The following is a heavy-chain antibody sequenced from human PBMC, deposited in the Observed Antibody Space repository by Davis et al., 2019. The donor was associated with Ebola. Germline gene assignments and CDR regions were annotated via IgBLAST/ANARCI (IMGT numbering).Heavy chain of an antibody. CDR3: ARGYSPKCRGGDCVNDF. J-gene: IGHJ4*02. D-gene: IGHD2-21*02. CDR2: VNPYSGHT. Sequence: ASVKVSCKASGYIFSNYDINWVRQASGQGLEWMGWVNPYSGHTGYVEKFKGRVTMTGDPSISTAYMELSSLTIDDTAVYYCARGYSPKCRGGDCVNDFWGQGTPVTVSS. CDR1: GYIFSNYD. V-gene: IGHV1-8*01.